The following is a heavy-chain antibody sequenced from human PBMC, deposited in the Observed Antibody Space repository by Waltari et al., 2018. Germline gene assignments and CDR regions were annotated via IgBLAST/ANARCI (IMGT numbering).Heavy chain of an antibody. CDR1: GYTLTELS. CDR3: AKGGYDGSGNEYADY. CDR2: CDTEDGER. D-gene: IGHD3-10*01. Sequence: QVQLVQSGAEVKKPGASVKVSCKVSGYTLTELSMHWVRPAPGKGSEGMGGCDTEDGERIYGQKFQGRVNMTEETATETAYRELRSLRSEDTAVYYWAKGGYDGSGNEYADYWGQGTLVTVSS. J-gene: IGHJ4*02. V-gene: IGHV1-24*01.